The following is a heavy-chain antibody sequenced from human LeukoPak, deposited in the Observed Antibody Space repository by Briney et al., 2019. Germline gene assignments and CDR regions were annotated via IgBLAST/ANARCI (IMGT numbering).Heavy chain of an antibody. V-gene: IGHV4-4*07. J-gene: IGHJ4*02. CDR3: ARDRTYGGNSGFDY. D-gene: IGHD4-23*01. Sequence: PSETLSLTCTVPGGSITNYYWSWVRQPAGKGLEWVGRIYTTGTTTYNPSLKSRVTMSVDTSKNQFSLNLTSVTAADTAVYYCARDRTYGGNSGFDYWGQGTLVTVSS. CDR1: GGSITNYY. CDR2: IYTTGTT.